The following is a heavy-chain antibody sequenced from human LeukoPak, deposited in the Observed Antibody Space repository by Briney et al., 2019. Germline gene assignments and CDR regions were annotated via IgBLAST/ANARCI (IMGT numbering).Heavy chain of an antibody. CDR1: EFSLSPSGMC. CDR3: ARSVIATGPYYFDY. J-gene: IGHJ4*02. Sequence: KSGPVLVKPTQTLTLTCTFSEFSLSPSGMCVSWIRRPPGKALEWLARIDWDDDKYYSTSLKTRLTIFKDTSKNQVVLTVTNMDPVDTATYYCARSVIATGPYYFDYWGQGTLVTVSS. CDR2: IDWDDDK. V-gene: IGHV2-70*11. D-gene: IGHD3-16*02.